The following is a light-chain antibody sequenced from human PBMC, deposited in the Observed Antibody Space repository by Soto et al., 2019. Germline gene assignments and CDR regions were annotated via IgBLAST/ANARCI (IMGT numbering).Light chain of an antibody. CDR1: QSVSYN. CDR2: GPS. J-gene: IGKJ1*01. CDR3: QQYNNWPRT. V-gene: IGKV3-15*01. Sequence: EIVMTQSAATLSVSPGERVTLSCRASQSVSYNLAWYQHKPGQAPRLLIYGPSTRATGIPARFSGSGSGTEFTLTISSLQSEDFALYYCQQYNNWPRTFGQGTKVDIK.